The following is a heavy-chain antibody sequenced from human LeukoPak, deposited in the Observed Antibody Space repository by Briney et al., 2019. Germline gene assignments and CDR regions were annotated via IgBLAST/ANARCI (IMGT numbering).Heavy chain of an antibody. CDR1: GFTISSNY. CDR3: ASTKTTVRGAGDAFDI. V-gene: IGHV3-53*01. J-gene: IGHJ3*02. CDR2: IYSGGST. D-gene: IGHD3-10*01. Sequence: GGSLRLSCAASGFTISSNYMSWVSQALGKGLEWVSVIYSGGSTYYADSVKGRFTISRDNSKNTLYLQMNSLRAEDTAVYYCASTKTTVRGAGDAFDIWGQGTMVTVSS.